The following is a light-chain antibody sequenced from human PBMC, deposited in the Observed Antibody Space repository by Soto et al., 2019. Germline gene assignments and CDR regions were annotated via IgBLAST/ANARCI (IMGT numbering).Light chain of an antibody. J-gene: IGLJ1*01. CDR2: EVT. CDR3: SSYSATNTLV. V-gene: IGLV2-14*01. Sequence: QSALTQPASVSGSPGQSITISCTGTSSDVGDYPYVSWYQQHPGKVPKLIIYEVTNRPSGVTSRFSGSKSENTASLTISGLQAEDEADYYCSSYSATNTLVFGSGTKLPS. CDR1: SSDVGDYPY.